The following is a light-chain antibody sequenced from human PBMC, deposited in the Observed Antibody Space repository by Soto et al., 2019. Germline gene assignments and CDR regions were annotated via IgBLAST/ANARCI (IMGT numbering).Light chain of an antibody. Sequence: QSALTQPRSVSGSPGQSVTISCTGTSSDVGGYDYVSWYQHHPGKAPKLMIYDVNKRPSGVPDRFSGSKSGNTASLTISGLQAEDEADYYCCSYTGSYTYVFGTGIKLTVL. CDR3: CSYTGSYTYV. J-gene: IGLJ1*01. CDR1: SSDVGGYDY. V-gene: IGLV2-11*01. CDR2: DVN.